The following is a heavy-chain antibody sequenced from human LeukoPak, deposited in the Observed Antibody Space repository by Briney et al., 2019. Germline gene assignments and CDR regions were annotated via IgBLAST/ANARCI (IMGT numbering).Heavy chain of an antibody. J-gene: IGHJ3*02. CDR1: GYSFTSYW. D-gene: IGHD3-9*01. CDR3: ARLTYDILTGHSDAFDI. CDR2: IYPGDSDT. Sequence: GESLKISCKGSGYSFTSYWIGWALQMPGKGLEWTGIIYPGDSDTRYSPSFQGQVTISADKSISTAYLQWSSLKASDTAMYYCARLTYDILTGHSDAFDIWGQGTMVTVSS. V-gene: IGHV5-51*01.